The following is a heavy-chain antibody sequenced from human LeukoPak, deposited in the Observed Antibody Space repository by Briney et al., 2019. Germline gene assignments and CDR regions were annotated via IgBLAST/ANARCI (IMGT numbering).Heavy chain of an antibody. CDR3: ARVARDTIFGVVINYYYYMDV. V-gene: IGHV3-7*01. D-gene: IGHD3-3*01. J-gene: IGHJ6*03. CDR1: GFTFSSYW. CDR2: IKQDGSEK. Sequence: GGSLRLSCAASGFTFSSYWMSWVRLAPGKGLEWVANIKQDGSEKYYVDSVKGRFTISRDNAKNSLYLQMNSLRAEDTAVYYCARVARDTIFGVVINYYYYMDVWGKGTTVTVSS.